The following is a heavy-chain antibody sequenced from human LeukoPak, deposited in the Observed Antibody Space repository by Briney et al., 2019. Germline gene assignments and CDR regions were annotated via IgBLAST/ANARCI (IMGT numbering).Heavy chain of an antibody. CDR1: GFTFSNSW. V-gene: IGHV3-7*05. Sequence: GGSLRLSCAASGFTFSNSWMTWVRQAPGKGLEWVANIREDGGEKYYLDSVKGRFTVSRDDAKNSLYLQMNSLRAEDTAVYYCARINTAIFSSSDYWGQGTLVTVSS. CDR3: ARINTAIFSSSDY. J-gene: IGHJ4*02. D-gene: IGHD2-21*02. CDR2: IREDGGEK.